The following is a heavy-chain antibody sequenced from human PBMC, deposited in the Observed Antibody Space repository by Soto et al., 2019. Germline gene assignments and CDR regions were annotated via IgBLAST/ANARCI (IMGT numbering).Heavy chain of an antibody. Sequence: TSETLSLTCTVSGGSIISGGYYLSCIRQHPGKGLEWIGYIYYSGNTYYNPSLKSRVTISVDTSKNQFSLKLSSVTAADTAVYYCAREGAGYRSTSAFDPWGRGTLVTVSS. CDR2: IYYSGNT. J-gene: IGHJ5*02. CDR3: AREGAGYRSTSAFDP. CDR1: GGSIISGGYY. D-gene: IGHD6-13*01. V-gene: IGHV4-31*03.